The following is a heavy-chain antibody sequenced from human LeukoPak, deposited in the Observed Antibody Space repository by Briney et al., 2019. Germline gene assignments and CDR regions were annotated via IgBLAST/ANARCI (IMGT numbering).Heavy chain of an antibody. D-gene: IGHD3-10*01. CDR3: AREGNDGYGSGPASF. J-gene: IGHJ4*02. Sequence: SVKVSCKASGGTFSSYAISWVRQAPGQGLEWMGGIIPIFGTANYAQKFQGRVTIIADESTSTAYMELSSLRSEDTAVYYCAREGNDGYGSGPASFWGQGTLVTVSS. CDR2: IIPIFGTA. CDR1: GGTFSSYA. V-gene: IGHV1-69*13.